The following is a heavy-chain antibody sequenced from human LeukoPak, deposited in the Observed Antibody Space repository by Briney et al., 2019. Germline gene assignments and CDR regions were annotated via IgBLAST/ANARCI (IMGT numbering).Heavy chain of an antibody. CDR3: ARWYYYGSGSPWFDP. J-gene: IGHJ5*02. Sequence: SETLSLTCTVSGGSISSYYWSWIRQPAGKGLEWIGRIYTSGSTNYNPSLKSRVTMSVDTSKNQFSLKLSSVTAADTAVYYCARWYYYGSGSPWFDPWGQGTLVTVSS. CDR2: IYTSGST. V-gene: IGHV4-4*07. D-gene: IGHD3-10*01. CDR1: GGSISSYY.